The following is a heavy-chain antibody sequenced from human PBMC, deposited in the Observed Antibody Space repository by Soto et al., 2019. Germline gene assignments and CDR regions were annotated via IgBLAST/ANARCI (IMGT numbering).Heavy chain of an antibody. J-gene: IGHJ4*02. D-gene: IGHD3-10*01. CDR3: ARGKPSRYYYGSGSYNY. CDR2: INHSGST. Sequence: PSETLSLTCAVYGGSFSGYYWSWIRQPPGKGLEWIGEINHSGSTNYNPSLKSRVTISVDTSKNQFSLKLSSVTAADTAVYYCARGKPSRYYYGSGSYNYWGQGTLVTVSS. V-gene: IGHV4-34*01. CDR1: GGSFSGYY.